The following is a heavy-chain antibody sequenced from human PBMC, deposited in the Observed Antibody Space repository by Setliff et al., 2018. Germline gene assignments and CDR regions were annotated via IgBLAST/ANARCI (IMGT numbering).Heavy chain of an antibody. CDR1: GYSISSGYI. CDR3: AREQWLDPPGYYYMDV. D-gene: IGHD6-19*01. CDR2: FGHTGSI. V-gene: IGHV4-38-2*02. J-gene: IGHJ6*03. Sequence: PSETLSLTCTVSGYSISSGYIWGWIRQPPGKGLEWVGNFGHTGSINYNPSLKSRLTISRDTSKNQFSLKLSSVTAADMAVYYCAREQWLDPPGYYYMDVWAKGTTVTVSS.